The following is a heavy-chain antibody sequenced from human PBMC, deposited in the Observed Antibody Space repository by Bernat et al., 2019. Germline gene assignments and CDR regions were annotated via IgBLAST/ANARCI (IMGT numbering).Heavy chain of an antibody. D-gene: IGHD4-17*01. V-gene: IGHV3-30-3*01. CDR1: GFTFSSYA. CDR3: ARCYGDYAHFDY. CDR2: ISYDGSNK. J-gene: IGHJ4*02. Sequence: QVQLVESGGGVVQPGRSLRLSCAASGFTFSSYAMHWVRQAPGKGLEWVAVISYDGSNKYYADSVKGRFTISRDNAKNSLYLQMNSLRAEDTAVYYCARCYGDYAHFDYWGQGTLVTVSS.